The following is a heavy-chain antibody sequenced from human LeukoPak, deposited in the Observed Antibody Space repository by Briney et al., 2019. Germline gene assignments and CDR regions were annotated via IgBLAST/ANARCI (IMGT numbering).Heavy chain of an antibody. V-gene: IGHV4-34*01. J-gene: IGHJ4*02. Sequence: SETLSLTCAVYGGSFSGYYWSWIRQPPGKGLEWIGEINHCGSTNYNPSLKSRVTISVDTSKNQFSLKLSSVTAADTAVYYCARGIAAAGIGPFDYWGQGTLVTVSS. D-gene: IGHD6-13*01. CDR3: ARGIAAAGIGPFDY. CDR1: GGSFSGYY. CDR2: INHCGST.